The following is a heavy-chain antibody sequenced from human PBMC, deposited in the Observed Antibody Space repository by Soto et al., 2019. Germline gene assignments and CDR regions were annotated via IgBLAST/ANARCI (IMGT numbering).Heavy chain of an antibody. CDR1: GGSISSGDYY. CDR3: ASTLPLNDYGDSPGVFDY. J-gene: IGHJ4*02. D-gene: IGHD4-17*01. Sequence: KPSETLSLTCTVSGGSISSGDYYWSWIRQHPGKGLEWIGYIYYSGSTYYNPSLKSRVTISVDTSKNQFSLKLSSVTAADTAVYYCASTLPLNDYGDSPGVFDYWGQGTLVTVSS. CDR2: IYYSGST. V-gene: IGHV4-31*03.